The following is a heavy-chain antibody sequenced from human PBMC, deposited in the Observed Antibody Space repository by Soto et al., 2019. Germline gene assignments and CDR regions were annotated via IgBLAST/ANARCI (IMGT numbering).Heavy chain of an antibody. CDR2: ISSNGGST. D-gene: IGHD2-21*01. CDR3: ARDHMGF. J-gene: IGHJ4*02. CDR1: GFTFSSYA. V-gene: IGHV3-64*01. Sequence: GGSLRLSCVASGFTFSSYAMSWVRQAPGKGLEYVSAISSNGGSTYYANSVKGRFTISRDNSKNTLYLQMGSLRAEDMAVYYCARDHMGFWGQGTLVTVSS.